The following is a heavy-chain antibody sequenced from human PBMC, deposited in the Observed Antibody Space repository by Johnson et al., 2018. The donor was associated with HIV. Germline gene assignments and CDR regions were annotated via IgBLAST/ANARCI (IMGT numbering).Heavy chain of an antibody. CDR3: ARERRRGSESKGTFDA. CDR1: GFTFSSYD. J-gene: IGHJ3*01. CDR2: IKQDGSEK. D-gene: IGHD1-26*01. V-gene: IGHV3-7*01. Sequence: VQLVESGGGLVQPGGSLRLSCAASGFTFSSYDMHWVRQAPGKGLEWVANIKQDGSEKYYVDSVEGRFTISRDNSKNTLYLQMGSLRAEDMAVYYCARERRRGSESKGTFDAWGQGTMVTVSS.